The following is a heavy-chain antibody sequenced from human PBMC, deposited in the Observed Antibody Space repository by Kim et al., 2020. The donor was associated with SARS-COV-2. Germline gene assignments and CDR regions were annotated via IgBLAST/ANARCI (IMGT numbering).Heavy chain of an antibody. Sequence: SETLSLTCAVSGGSISSGGYSWSWIRQPPGKGLEWIGYIYHSGSTYYNPSLKSRVTISVDRSKNQFSLKLSSVTAADTAVYYCARGFAVRGVIMSDFDYWGQGTLVTVSS. J-gene: IGHJ4*02. D-gene: IGHD3-10*01. CDR2: IYHSGST. CDR1: GGSISSGGYS. V-gene: IGHV4-30-2*01. CDR3: ARGFAVRGVIMSDFDY.